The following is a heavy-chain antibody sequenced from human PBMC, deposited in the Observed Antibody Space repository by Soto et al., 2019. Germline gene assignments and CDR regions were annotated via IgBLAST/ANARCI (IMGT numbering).Heavy chain of an antibody. V-gene: IGHV1-69*13. CDR1: GGTFSSYA. Sequence: GASVKVSCKASGGTFSSYAISWVRQAPGQGLEWMGGIIPIFGTANYAQKFQGRVTITADESTSTAYMELSSLRSEDTAVYYCANTPRGDYWYFDLWGRGTLVTVSS. CDR2: IIPIFGTA. J-gene: IGHJ2*01. CDR3: ANTPRGDYWYFDL. D-gene: IGHD3-10*01.